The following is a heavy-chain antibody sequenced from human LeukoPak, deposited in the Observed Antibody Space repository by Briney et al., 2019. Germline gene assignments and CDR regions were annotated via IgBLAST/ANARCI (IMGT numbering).Heavy chain of an antibody. D-gene: IGHD5-24*01. J-gene: IGHJ4*02. CDR2: IYSGGDV. V-gene: IGHV3-53*01. Sequence: GGSLRLSCAASGFTVSSNYMGWVRQAPGKGLEWVSLIYSGGDVYYADSVKGRFIISRDNSKNTLYLQMNSLRAEDTAIYYCARVEMGTIMNFWGQGTLVTVSS. CDR3: ARVEMGTIMNF. CDR1: GFTVSSNY.